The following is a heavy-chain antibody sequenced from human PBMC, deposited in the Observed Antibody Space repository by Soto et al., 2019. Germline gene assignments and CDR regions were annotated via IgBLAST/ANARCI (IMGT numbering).Heavy chain of an antibody. J-gene: IGHJ6*02. CDR2: IGTAGDP. D-gene: IGHD3-22*01. CDR1: GFILSGYD. CDR3: ARAGYDSSGHYFYAMDV. Sequence: EEQLVESGGGLAQPGGSLRLSCVASGFILSGYDMHWVRQATGEGLEWVSAIGTAGDPYYSGSVKGRFTISRGNAENSVYLHMNSLRAGDTAVYYCARAGYDSSGHYFYAMDVWGPGTTVTVSS. V-gene: IGHV3-13*05.